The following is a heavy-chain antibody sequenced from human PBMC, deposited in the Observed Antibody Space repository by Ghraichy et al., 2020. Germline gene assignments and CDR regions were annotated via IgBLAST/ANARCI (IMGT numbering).Heavy chain of an antibody. V-gene: IGHV4-4*07. CDR3: ARTHYDSSGHGFDV. CDR2: IYSSGNT. J-gene: IGHJ3*01. D-gene: IGHD3-22*01. CDR1: GGFISSYY. Sequence: SETLSLTCTVSGGFISSYYWSWIRQPAGKGLEWIGRIYSSGNTNYNPSLRSRVTMSVDMSKNQFSLKLSSVTAADTAVYYCARTHYDSSGHGFDVWGQGTMVTFS.